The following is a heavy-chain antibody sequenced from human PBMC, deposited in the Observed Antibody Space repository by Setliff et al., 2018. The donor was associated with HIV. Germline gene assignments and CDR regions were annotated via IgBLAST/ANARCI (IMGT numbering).Heavy chain of an antibody. Sequence: GESLKISCKGSGYTFSSYWINWVRHMPGKGLEWMGIIYPGDSDTRYSPSFQGQVTISADKSISTAYLQWSSLKASDTAMYYCAISGSPDRRPTWGQGTLVTVSS. CDR3: AISGSPDRRPT. CDR2: IYPGDSDT. J-gene: IGHJ5*02. CDR1: GYTFSSYW. V-gene: IGHV5-51*01. D-gene: IGHD3-10*01.